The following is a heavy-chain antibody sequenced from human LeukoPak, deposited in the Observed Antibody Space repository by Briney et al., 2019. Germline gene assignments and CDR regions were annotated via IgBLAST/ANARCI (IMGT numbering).Heavy chain of an antibody. CDR2: ISAYNGNT. V-gene: IGHV1-18*01. CDR1: GYTFTSYG. CDR3: ARVLGYYGSSWFDP. J-gene: IGHJ5*02. D-gene: IGHD3-10*01. Sequence: GASVKVSCKASGYTFTSYGISWVRQAPGQGLEWMGWISAYNGNTNYAQKLQGRVTMTTDTSTSTAYMELRSLRSDDTAVYYRARVLGYYGSSWFDPWGQGTLVTVSS.